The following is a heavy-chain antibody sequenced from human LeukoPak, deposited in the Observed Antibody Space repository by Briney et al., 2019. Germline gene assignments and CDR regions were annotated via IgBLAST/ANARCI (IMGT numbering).Heavy chain of an antibody. D-gene: IGHD6-6*01. Sequence: PGGSLRLSCAASEFTFSSYNLNWLRQAPGKGLEWVSYISSSSSTIYYADSVKGRFTISRDNAKNSLYLQMNSLRAEDTAVYYCARRAARGRFDPWGQGTPVTVSS. CDR3: ARRAARGRFDP. CDR1: EFTFSSYN. CDR2: ISSSSSTI. V-gene: IGHV3-48*01. J-gene: IGHJ5*02.